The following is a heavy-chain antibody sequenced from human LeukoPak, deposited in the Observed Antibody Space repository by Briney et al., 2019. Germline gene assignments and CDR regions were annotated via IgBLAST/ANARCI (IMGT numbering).Heavy chain of an antibody. CDR2: LYPGDSDT. CDR3: ARRPSGDYVDY. Sequence: GESLKISCKGSGYTFTNYWIGWVRQMPGKGLEWMGILYPGDSDTRYSPSFQGQVTISVDKSISTAYLQWSSLKASDTAIYYCARRPSGDYVDYWGQGTLVTVSS. V-gene: IGHV5-51*01. D-gene: IGHD6-25*01. CDR1: GYTFTNYW. J-gene: IGHJ4*02.